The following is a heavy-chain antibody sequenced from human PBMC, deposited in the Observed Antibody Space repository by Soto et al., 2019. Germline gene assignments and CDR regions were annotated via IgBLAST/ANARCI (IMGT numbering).Heavy chain of an antibody. CDR3: ARDLGTTVVTPYYYYGMDV. CDR1: GVTFSSYA. V-gene: IGHV1-69*06. D-gene: IGHD4-17*01. J-gene: IGHJ6*02. Sequence: GASVKVSCKASGVTFSSYAISWVRQAPGQGLEWMGGIIPIFGTANYALKFQGRVTITADKSTSTAYMGLSSLRSEDTAVYYCARDLGTTVVTPYYYYGMDVWGQGTTVTVSS. CDR2: IIPIFGTA.